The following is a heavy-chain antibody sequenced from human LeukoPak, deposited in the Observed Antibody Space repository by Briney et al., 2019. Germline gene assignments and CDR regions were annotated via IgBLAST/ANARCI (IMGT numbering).Heavy chain of an antibody. J-gene: IGHJ4*02. Sequence: ASVKVSCKASGYTFTSYDINWVRQATGQGLEWMGWMNPNSGNTGYAQKFQGRVTMTRNTSISTAYMELGSLRSDDTAVYYCARGRTSFNWSDLDHFDYWGQGTLVTVSS. CDR2: MNPNSGNT. CDR1: GYTFTSYD. V-gene: IGHV1-8*01. CDR3: ARGRTSFNWSDLDHFDY. D-gene: IGHD1-20*01.